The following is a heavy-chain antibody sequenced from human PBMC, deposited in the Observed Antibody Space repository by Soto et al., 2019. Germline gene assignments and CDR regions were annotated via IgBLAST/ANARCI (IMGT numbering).Heavy chain of an antibody. D-gene: IGHD6-25*01. CDR3: AREQGVAAAAITWFDP. CDR1: GASMNSYH. Sequence: PSETLSLTCTVSGASMNSYHWSWIRQPAGKGLEWIGHIHSSGSTNYNPSLKSRVTMSVDTSKNQFSLRLMSLAAADTAVYYCAREQGVAAAAITWFDPWGQGSLVTVSS. CDR2: IHSSGST. J-gene: IGHJ5*02. V-gene: IGHV4-4*07.